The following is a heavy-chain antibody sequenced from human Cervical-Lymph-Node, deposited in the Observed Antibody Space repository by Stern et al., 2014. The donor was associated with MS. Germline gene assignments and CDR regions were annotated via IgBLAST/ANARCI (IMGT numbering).Heavy chain of an antibody. Sequence: EVQLVESGGDWAQPGRSLRLSCEVSGFILSNHAMHWVRQRPGKGLEWVSGISWNGGIIDYADSVRGRFTISRDNAKSSLYLQMNGLTPEDTAFYYCTRDLAAAGYDAFDIWGQGTMVIVSS. D-gene: IGHD6-13*01. CDR3: TRDLAAAGYDAFDI. CDR2: ISWNGGII. J-gene: IGHJ3*02. CDR1: GFILSNHA. V-gene: IGHV3-9*01.